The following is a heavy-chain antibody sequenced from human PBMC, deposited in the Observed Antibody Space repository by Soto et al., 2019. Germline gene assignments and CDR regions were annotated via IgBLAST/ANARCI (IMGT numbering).Heavy chain of an antibody. V-gene: IGHV4-38-2*02. Sequence: KSSETLSLTCTVSGYSISNGYYWGWIRQSPEKRLEWIGTIYHSGTTYYNPSLKSRVIMSIDTSKNQFFLNLNSVTAADTAVYYYVRVRRRSRCEGAKWGPATL. J-gene: IGHJ1*01. CDR2: IYHSGTT. CDR3: VRVRRRSRCEGAK. CDR1: GYSISNGYY. D-gene: IGHD3-16*02.